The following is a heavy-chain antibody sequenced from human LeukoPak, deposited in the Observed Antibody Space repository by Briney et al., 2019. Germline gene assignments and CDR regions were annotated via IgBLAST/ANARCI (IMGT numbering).Heavy chain of an antibody. D-gene: IGHD3-16*02. CDR3: ARELNGELSFPRSLDY. J-gene: IGHJ4*02. CDR1: GFTFSNYY. Sequence: PGESLTLSCAASGFTFSNYYMSWIRQAPGKGLEWVSYISNSGSTIYYAASVKGRFTISSDNDKNSLYLQMNRLRAEDTAVYYCARELNGELSFPRSLDYWGQGTLVTVSS. V-gene: IGHV3-11*01. CDR2: ISNSGSTI.